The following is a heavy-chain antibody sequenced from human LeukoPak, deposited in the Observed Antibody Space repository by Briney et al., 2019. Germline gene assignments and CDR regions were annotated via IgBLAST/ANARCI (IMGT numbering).Heavy chain of an antibody. CDR2: IYYSGST. J-gene: IGHJ4*02. V-gene: IGHV4-39*07. CDR3: ARDLGSGRDY. CDR1: GGSISSSSYY. D-gene: IGHD2-15*01. Sequence: SETLSLTCTVSGGSISSSSYYWGWIRQLPGKGLEWIGSIYYSGSTNYNPSLKSRVTISVDTSKNQFSLKLSSVTAADTAVYYCARDLGSGRDYWGQGTLVTVSS.